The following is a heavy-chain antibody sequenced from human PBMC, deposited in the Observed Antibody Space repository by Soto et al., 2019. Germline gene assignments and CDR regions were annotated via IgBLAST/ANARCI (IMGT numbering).Heavy chain of an antibody. CDR1: GGSSICYY. CDR3: ARWGDSWSGYFSVVDY. Sequence: EPLGHTRGVGGGSSICYYVRCIRQPQGKGLEWIAEINHSGSPNYIPSLESRVTISVATSNPHFSLKLSGVTAADKAVYYCARWGDSWSGYFSVVDYRGKGTLVTVTS. CDR2: INHSGSP. J-gene: IGHJ4*02. V-gene: IGHV4-34*01. D-gene: IGHD3-3*01.